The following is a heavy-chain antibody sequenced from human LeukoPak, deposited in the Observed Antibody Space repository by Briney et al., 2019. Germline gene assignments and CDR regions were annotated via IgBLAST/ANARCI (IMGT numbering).Heavy chain of an antibody. CDR2: IYYSGST. Sequence: PSETLSLTCTVSGGPISSGGYYWSWIRQHPGKGLEWIGYIYYSGSTYYNPSLKSRVTISVDTSKNQFSLKLSSVTAADTAVYYCASGYGGRRVFDYWGQGTLVTVSS. D-gene: IGHD4-23*01. CDR1: GGPISSGGYY. V-gene: IGHV4-31*03. CDR3: ASGYGGRRVFDY. J-gene: IGHJ4*02.